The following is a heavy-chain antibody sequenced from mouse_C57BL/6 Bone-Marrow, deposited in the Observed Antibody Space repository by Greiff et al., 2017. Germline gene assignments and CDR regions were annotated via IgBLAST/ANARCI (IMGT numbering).Heavy chain of an antibody. Sequence: EVQLQQSGPELVKPGASVKISCKASGYTFTDYYMNWVKQSHGKSLEWIGDINPNNGGTSYNQKFKGKDTLTVDKSSSTAYMELRSLTSEDSAVYYCARSGYSNYPRAFDYSGQGTTLTVSS. CDR1: GYTFTDYY. D-gene: IGHD2-5*01. CDR3: ARSGYSNYPRAFDY. V-gene: IGHV1-26*01. J-gene: IGHJ2*01. CDR2: INPNNGGT.